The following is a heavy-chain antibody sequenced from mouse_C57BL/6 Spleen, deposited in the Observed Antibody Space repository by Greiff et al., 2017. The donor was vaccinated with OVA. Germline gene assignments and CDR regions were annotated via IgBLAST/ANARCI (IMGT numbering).Heavy chain of an antibody. CDR3: ARGGLRFMDY. CDR2: IDPSDSYT. D-gene: IGHD2-4*01. V-gene: IGHV1-69*01. Sequence: VQLQQSGAELVMPGASVKLSCKASGYTFTSYWMHWVKQRPGQGLEWIGEIDPSDSYTNYNQKFKGKSTLTVDKSSSTAYMQLSSLTSEDSAVYYCARGGLRFMDYWGQGTSVTVSS. J-gene: IGHJ4*01. CDR1: GYTFTSYW.